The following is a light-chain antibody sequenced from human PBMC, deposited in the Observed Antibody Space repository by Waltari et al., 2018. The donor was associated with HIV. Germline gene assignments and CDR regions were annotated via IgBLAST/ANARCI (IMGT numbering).Light chain of an antibody. CDR2: EVS. V-gene: IGLV2-14*01. CDR1: SSDVGGYNY. CDR3: SSYTSSSTPV. Sequence: QSALTQPASVSGSPGQSITISCTGTSSDVGGYNYVSWYQQPPGKAPKLIIYEVSNRPSGVSKRFSGSKSGNTAALTISGLQAEDEADYYCSSYTSSSTPVFGTGTKVTVL. J-gene: IGLJ1*01.